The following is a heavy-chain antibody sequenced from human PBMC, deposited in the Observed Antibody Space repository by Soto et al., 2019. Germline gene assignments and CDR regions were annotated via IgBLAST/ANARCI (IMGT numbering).Heavy chain of an antibody. CDR3: ARDLLEWATPPYYFDY. J-gene: IGHJ4*02. Sequence: QVQLVQSGAEVKKPGASVKVSCKASGYTFTSYGISWVRQAPGQGLEWMGWISAYNGNTNYAQKLQGRVTMTTDTAPSTAEKELRSLRSEDPAGYYCARDLLEWATPPYYFDYWGQGTLGTVSS. V-gene: IGHV1-18*01. D-gene: IGHD1-26*01. CDR1: GYTFTSYG. CDR2: ISAYNGNT.